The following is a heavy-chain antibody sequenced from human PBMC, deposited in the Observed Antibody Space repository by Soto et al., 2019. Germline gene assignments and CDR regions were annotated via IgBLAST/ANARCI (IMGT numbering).Heavy chain of an antibody. CDR2: IYYSGST. CDR3: ARHGLGEYYYYYGSGIINHWFDP. V-gene: IGHV4-59*08. CDR1: GGSISSYY. Sequence: ASETLSLTCTVSGGSISSYYWSWIRQPPGKGLEWIGYIYYSGSTNYNPSLKSRVTISVDTSKNQFSLKLSSVTAAGTAVYYCARHGLGEYYYYYGSGIINHWFDPWGQGTLVTVSS. D-gene: IGHD3-10*01. J-gene: IGHJ5*02.